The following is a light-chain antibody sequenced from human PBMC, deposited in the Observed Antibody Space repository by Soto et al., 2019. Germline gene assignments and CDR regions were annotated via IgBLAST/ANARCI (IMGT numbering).Light chain of an antibody. V-gene: IGKV1-5*01. J-gene: IGKJ1*01. CDR2: DAS. Sequence: TQSPGTLSLSPGERATLSCRASQSVSSSYLAWYQQKPGKAPKLLIYDASSLESGVPSRFSGSGSGTEFTLTISSLQPDDFATYYCQQYNSYSWTFGKGTKVDIK. CDR3: QQYNSYSWT. CDR1: QSVSSS.